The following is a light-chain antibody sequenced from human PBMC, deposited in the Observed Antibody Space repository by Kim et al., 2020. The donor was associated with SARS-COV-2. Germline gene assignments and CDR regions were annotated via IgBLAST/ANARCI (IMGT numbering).Light chain of an antibody. CDR1: QSISGW. CDR3: QHLGT. V-gene: IGKV1-5*01. CDR2: HAS. Sequence: ATLSASVGDRVTITCRASQSISGWLAWYQQKPGKAPKLLIYHASTWQGGVPSRFSGSGSGTEFTLTINNLQPDDFATYYCQHLGTFGLGTKVDIK. J-gene: IGKJ1*01.